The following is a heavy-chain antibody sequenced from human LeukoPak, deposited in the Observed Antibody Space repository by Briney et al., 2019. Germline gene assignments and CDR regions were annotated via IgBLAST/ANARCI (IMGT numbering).Heavy chain of an antibody. CDR2: IHYTGGA. CDR1: GDSMRSPNHF. CDR3: AREVIVPTTSDGLDI. V-gene: IGHV4-31*03. D-gene: IGHD1-1*01. Sequence: PSETLSHTCTVSGDSMRSPNHFWSWLRQHPGKGLEWIAYIHYTGGAHYNPSLESRATMSVDSSKNQFSLKLSSVTAADTALYYCAREVIVPTTSDGLDIWGQGTMVTVSS. J-gene: IGHJ3*02.